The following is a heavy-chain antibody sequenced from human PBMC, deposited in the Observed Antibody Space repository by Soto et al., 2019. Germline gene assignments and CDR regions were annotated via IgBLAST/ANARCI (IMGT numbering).Heavy chain of an antibody. CDR2: INAGNGDA. CDR1: GYVFSRHA. V-gene: IGHV1-3*01. J-gene: IGHJ5*02. Sequence: QVYLMQSGAEVKKPGASVKVSCRTSGYVFSRHAVHWVRQAPGQSLEWVGGINAGNGDAKFSRRFQGRVDISRDGSANTVYMELKRLRFEDTAIYFCAREIREGWMDPWGQGTLVTVTS. D-gene: IGHD5-12*01. CDR3: AREIREGWMDP.